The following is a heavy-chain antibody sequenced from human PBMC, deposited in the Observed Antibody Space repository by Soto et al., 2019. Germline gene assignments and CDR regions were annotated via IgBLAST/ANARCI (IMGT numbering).Heavy chain of an antibody. D-gene: IGHD2-2*01. CDR1: GGTFSSYT. Sequence: SVKVSCKASGGTFSSYTISWVRQAPGQGLEWMGRIIPILGMANYAQKFQGRVTITADKSTSTAYMELSSLRSEDTAVYYCARASAGYCSSTSCYLDNWGQGTLVNVSS. CDR2: IIPILGMA. CDR3: ARASAGYCSSTSCYLDN. J-gene: IGHJ4*02. V-gene: IGHV1-69*02.